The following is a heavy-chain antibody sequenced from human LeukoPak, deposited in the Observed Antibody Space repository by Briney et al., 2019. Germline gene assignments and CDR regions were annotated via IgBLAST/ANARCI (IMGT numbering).Heavy chain of an antibody. CDR1: GFTFTNAW. J-gene: IGHJ1*01. V-gene: IGHV3-15*01. CDR2: IKSKIDGGTT. D-gene: IGHD3-22*01. Sequence: GGSLRLSCVASGFTFTNAWMNWVRQAPGKGLEWVGHIKSKIDGGTTDYPAPVKGRFTISRDDSKNTLYLQMNSLKTEDTAVYYCTTVGGDYYESSLYFQHWGQGTLVTVSS. CDR3: TTVGGDYYESSLYFQH.